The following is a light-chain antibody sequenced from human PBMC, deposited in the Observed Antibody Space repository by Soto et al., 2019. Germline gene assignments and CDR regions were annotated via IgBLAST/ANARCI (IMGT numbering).Light chain of an antibody. J-gene: IGKJ4*01. CDR1: QSVSSN. CDR3: QQYNNWPLLT. CDR2: GAS. V-gene: IGKV3-15*01. Sequence: EIVMTQSPATLSVSLGERATLSCRASQSVSSNLAWYQQKPGQIPRLLIHGASTRATGVPARFSSSGSGTEFTLTISSLQPEDFAVYYCQQYNNWPLLTFGGGTKVEMK.